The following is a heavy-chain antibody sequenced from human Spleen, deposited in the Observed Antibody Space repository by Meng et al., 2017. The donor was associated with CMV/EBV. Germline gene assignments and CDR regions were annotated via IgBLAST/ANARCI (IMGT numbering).Heavy chain of an antibody. CDR2: IDSSSSYI. Sequence: GESLKISCAASGFTFNRHSMNWVRQAPGEGLEWLSSIDSSSSYIYYADSVKGRFTISRDNTKNSLYLQMNSLRADDTAVYYCARDSRGSGWFDGGLDVWGQGTTVTVSS. CDR1: GFTFNRHS. V-gene: IGHV3-21*01. CDR3: ARDSRGSGWFDGGLDV. J-gene: IGHJ6*02. D-gene: IGHD6-19*01.